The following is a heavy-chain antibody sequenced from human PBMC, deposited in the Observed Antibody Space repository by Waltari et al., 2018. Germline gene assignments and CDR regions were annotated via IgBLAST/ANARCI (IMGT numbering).Heavy chain of an antibody. CDR2: IYSSGAV. CDR1: GAPISADASRWTY. Sequence: HVQLQESGPGLVTPTHTLSLTCPVSGAPISADASRWTYGTWIRQSDGKGLEWIGHIYSSGAVDYNPSLRSRVTISLDTPKSHFTLKLTSVTAADTAVYYCANRGVGNYFKYFRLWSPGTLVTVSS. D-gene: IGHD1-7*01. CDR3: ANRGVGNYFKYFRL. J-gene: IGHJ1*01. V-gene: IGHV4-61*02.